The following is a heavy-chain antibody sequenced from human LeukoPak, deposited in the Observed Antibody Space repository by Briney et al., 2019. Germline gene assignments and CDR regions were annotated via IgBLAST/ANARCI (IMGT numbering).Heavy chain of an antibody. D-gene: IGHD3-22*01. J-gene: IGHJ4*02. CDR3: AREPLPYCYDSSGLPDY. CDR1: GYTFTSYG. Sequence: ASVKVSCKASGYTFTSYGISWVRQAPGQGLEWMGWISAYNGNTNYAQKLQGRVTMTTDTSTSTAYMELRSLRSDDTAVYYCAREPLPYCYDSSGLPDYWGQGTLVTVSS. V-gene: IGHV1-18*01. CDR2: ISAYNGNT.